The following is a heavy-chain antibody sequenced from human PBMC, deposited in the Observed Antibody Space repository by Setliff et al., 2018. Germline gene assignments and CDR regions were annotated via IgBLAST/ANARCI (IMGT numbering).Heavy chain of an antibody. J-gene: IGHJ6*02. Sequence: PSETLSLTCSVSGGSISSYFWNWVRQPAGKGLEWIGRIYSNENTNYNPSLKSRVTVSIDTSKNQLSLKLSSVTAADTAVYYCARSMIQRNYYCGLDVWGQGTTVTVSS. CDR2: IYSNENT. CDR1: GGSISSYF. CDR3: ARSMIQRNYYCGLDV. D-gene: IGHD3-16*01. V-gene: IGHV4-4*07.